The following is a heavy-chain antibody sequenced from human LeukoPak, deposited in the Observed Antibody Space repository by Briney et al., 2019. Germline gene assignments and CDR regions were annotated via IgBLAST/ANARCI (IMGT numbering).Heavy chain of an antibody. J-gene: IGHJ5*02. D-gene: IGHD1-14*01. CDR1: GFTVSTVD. CDR3: ARAPTRWHNYFDP. V-gene: IGHV3-13*01. Sequence: GGSLRLSCAASGFTVSTVDMHWVRHVPGKGLEYVSHIGPADDAHYLDSVRGRFTISREDSSNFLYLQMNNLRAGDTAVYYCARAPTRWHNYFDPWGQGTPVTVSS. CDR2: IGPADDA.